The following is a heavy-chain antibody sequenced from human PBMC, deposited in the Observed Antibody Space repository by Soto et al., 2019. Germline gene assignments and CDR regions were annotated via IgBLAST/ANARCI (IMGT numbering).Heavy chain of an antibody. CDR2: IYYSGST. D-gene: IGHD6-13*01. V-gene: IGHV4-31*03. Sequence: QVQLQESGPGLVKPSQTLSLTCTVSGGSISSGGYYWSWIRQHPGKGLEWIGYIYYSGSTYYNPSLKSRVTISVDTYKNHFSRKLSAVIAADTAVYYCARVPPSIAAAGTAGGAFDIWGQGTMVTVSS. CDR3: ARVPPSIAAAGTAGGAFDI. J-gene: IGHJ3*02. CDR1: GGSISSGGYY.